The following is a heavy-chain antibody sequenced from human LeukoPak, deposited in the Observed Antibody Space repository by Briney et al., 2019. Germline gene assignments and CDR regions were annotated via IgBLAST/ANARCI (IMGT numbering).Heavy chain of an antibody. CDR2: IYTSGST. CDR1: GGSISRYY. D-gene: IGHD3-3*01. J-gene: IGHJ1*01. Sequence: SETLSLTCTVSGGSISRYYWSWIRQPAGKGLEWIGRIYTSGSTNYNPSLKSRVTMSVDTSKNQFSLKLSSVTAADTAVYYCARAPETHYYDFWSGTHWGQGTLVTVSS. CDR3: ARAPETHYYDFWSGTH. V-gene: IGHV4-4*07.